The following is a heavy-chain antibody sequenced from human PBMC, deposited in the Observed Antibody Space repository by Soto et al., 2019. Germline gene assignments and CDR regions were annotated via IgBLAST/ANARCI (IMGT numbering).Heavy chain of an antibody. CDR1: GGSISSGDYY. Sequence: SETLSLTCTVSGGSISSGDYYWSWIRQPPGKGLEWIGYIYYSGSTYYNPSLKSRVTVSVDTSKNQFSLKLSSVTAADTAVYYCAREKGSGVGWFDPWGQGTLVTVSS. CDR3: AREKGSGVGWFDP. V-gene: IGHV4-30-4*01. D-gene: IGHD3-10*01. CDR2: IYYSGST. J-gene: IGHJ5*02.